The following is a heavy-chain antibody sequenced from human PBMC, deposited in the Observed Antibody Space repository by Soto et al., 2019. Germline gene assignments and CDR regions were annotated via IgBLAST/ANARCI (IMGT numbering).Heavy chain of an antibody. Sequence: QVQLVQSGAEVKKPGSSVQVSCKASGGTFSSYTISWVRQAPGQGLEWMGRIIPILGIANYAQKFQGRVTITADKSTSTAYMELSSLRSEDTAVYYCATGPGIAAAGTVYWGQGTLVTVSS. CDR2: IIPILGIA. D-gene: IGHD6-13*01. CDR3: ATGPGIAAAGTVY. CDR1: GGTFSSYT. V-gene: IGHV1-69*02. J-gene: IGHJ4*02.